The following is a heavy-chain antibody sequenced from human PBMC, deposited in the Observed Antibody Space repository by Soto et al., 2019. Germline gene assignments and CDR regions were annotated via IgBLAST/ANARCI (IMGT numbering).Heavy chain of an antibody. CDR1: GFTFSSYA. Sequence: GGSLRLSCAASGFTFSSYAMSWVRQAPGKGLEWVSAISGSGGSTYYADSVKGRFTISRDNSKNTLYLQMNSLRAEDTAVYYCAKDDMAGNCISTSCLFDYWGQGTLVTVSS. D-gene: IGHD2-2*01. J-gene: IGHJ4*02. V-gene: IGHV3-23*01. CDR2: ISGSGGST. CDR3: AKDDMAGNCISTSCLFDY.